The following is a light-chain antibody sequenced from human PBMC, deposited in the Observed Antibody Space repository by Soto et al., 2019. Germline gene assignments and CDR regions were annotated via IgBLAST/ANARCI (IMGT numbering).Light chain of an antibody. V-gene: IGKV3-20*01. Sequence: EIVLTKSPGTLSLSPGERATLSCRASQSVSSTYLAWYQQKPGQAPRLLIYGASRRATGIPDRFSGSGSGTDFTLTISRLEPEDFAVYYCQHYGSLVLTFGGGTKVELK. CDR2: GAS. J-gene: IGKJ4*01. CDR3: QHYGSLVLT. CDR1: QSVSSTY.